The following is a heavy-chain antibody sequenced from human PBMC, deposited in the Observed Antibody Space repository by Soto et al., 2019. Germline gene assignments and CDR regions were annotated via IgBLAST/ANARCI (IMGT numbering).Heavy chain of an antibody. D-gene: IGHD2-15*01. V-gene: IGHV3-11*01. Sequence: VGSLRLSCEVSGVTFSDYYMIWIRQAPGKGPEWVSYISSSGSTKYYADSVKGRFTISRDNAKNSLYLDLNSLRDEDTAVYYCARDTRGFDPWGQGTLVTVSS. CDR2: ISSSGSTK. CDR1: GVTFSDYY. CDR3: ARDTRGFDP. J-gene: IGHJ5*02.